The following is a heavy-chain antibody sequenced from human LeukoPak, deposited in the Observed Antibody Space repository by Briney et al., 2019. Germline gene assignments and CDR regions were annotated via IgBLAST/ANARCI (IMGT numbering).Heavy chain of an antibody. D-gene: IGHD3-22*01. CDR1: GYTFTGYY. J-gene: IGHJ6*02. V-gene: IGHV1-2*06. CDR3: ASGSGYVYYGMDV. Sequence: GASVTVSCKASGYTFTGYYMHWVRQAPGQGLEWMGRINPNSGGTNYAQKFQGRVTMTRDTSISTAYMELSRLRSDDTAVYYCASGSGYVYYGMDVWGQGTTVTVSS. CDR2: INPNSGGT.